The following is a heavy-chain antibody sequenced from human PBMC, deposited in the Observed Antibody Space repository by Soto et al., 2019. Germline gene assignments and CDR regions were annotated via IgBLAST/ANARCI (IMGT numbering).Heavy chain of an antibody. CDR3: ARDQYSNFFYYYYYYMDV. J-gene: IGHJ6*03. Sequence: EVQLVESGGGLVQPGGSLRLSCAASGFTFSSYWMHWVRQAPGKGLVWVSRINSDGSSTSYADSVKGRFTISRDNAKNTLYLQMNRLRAEDTAVYYCARDQYSNFFYYYYYYMDVWGKGTTVTVSS. V-gene: IGHV3-74*01. CDR1: GFTFSSYW. CDR2: INSDGSST. D-gene: IGHD4-4*01.